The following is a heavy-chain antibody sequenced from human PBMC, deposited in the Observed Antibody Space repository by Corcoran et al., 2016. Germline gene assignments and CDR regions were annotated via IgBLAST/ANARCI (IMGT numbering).Heavy chain of an antibody. CDR1: GFTFSSYS. V-gene: IGHV3-21*01. Sequence: EVQLVESGGGLVKPGGSLRLSCAASGFTFSSYSMNWVRQAPGKGLEWVSSISSSSSYIYYADSVKGRFTISRDNAKNSLYLQMNSLRAEDTAVYYCASGFNSRYSSGYWGQGTLVTVSS. D-gene: IGHD2-15*01. CDR2: ISSSSSYI. CDR3: ASGFNSRYSSGY. J-gene: IGHJ4*02.